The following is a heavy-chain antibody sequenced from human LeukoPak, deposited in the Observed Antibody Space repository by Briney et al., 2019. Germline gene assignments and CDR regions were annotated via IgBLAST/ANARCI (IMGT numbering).Heavy chain of an antibody. J-gene: IGHJ4*02. Sequence: GGSLRLSCAASGFTFSSYSMNWVRQAPGKGLEWVSYISSSSSTIYYADSVKGRFTISRDNAKNSLYLQMNSLRAEDTAVYYCARGLLKGLHLGEFRSWGQGTLVTVSS. CDR2: ISSSSSTI. CDR1: GFTFSSYS. CDR3: ARGLLKGLHLGEFRS. V-gene: IGHV3-48*01. D-gene: IGHD3-16*01.